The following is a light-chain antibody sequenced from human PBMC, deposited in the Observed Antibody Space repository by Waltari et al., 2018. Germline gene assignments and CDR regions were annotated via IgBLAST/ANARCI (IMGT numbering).Light chain of an antibody. J-gene: IGKJ4*01. V-gene: IGKV1-5*03. CDR3: QQYNSYSLLT. Sequence: DIRMTQSPSTLSASAGDSVIISCRASQSISKWLAWYQQKPGKAHKLLIYEASTLQSGVPSRFSGTGSGTDFTLTISSLQPDDFATYYCQQYNSYSLLTFGGGTKVEIK. CDR2: EAS. CDR1: QSISKW.